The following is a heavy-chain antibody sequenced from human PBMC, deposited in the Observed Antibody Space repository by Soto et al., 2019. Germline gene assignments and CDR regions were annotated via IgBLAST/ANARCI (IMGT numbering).Heavy chain of an antibody. CDR3: AKGTSSEFLLSFDD. Sequence: EVQLLQSGGGLVQPGGSLRLSCMASGFPSSTYGFSTYAMTWVRQPPGKGLEWVSVITGSGSYSYYADSVKGRFTISKDNSRNTQFLQMDPLRADDTAVYFCAKGTSSEFLLSFDDWGHGTLVTVSS. J-gene: IGHJ4*01. CDR2: ITGSGSYS. D-gene: IGHD3-10*01. CDR1: GFPSSTYGFSTYA. V-gene: IGHV3-23*01.